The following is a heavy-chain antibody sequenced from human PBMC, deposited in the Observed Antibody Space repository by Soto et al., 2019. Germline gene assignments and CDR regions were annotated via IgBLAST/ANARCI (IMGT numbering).Heavy chain of an antibody. CDR3: ASSLGDTTSLFDY. D-gene: IGHD1-26*01. CDR2: INPSSGTT. Sequence: QVQLVQSGAEMKQPGASVKLSCQASGYIFIHCFMHWVRQAPGQGLELMGGINPSSGTTTYAQKFQGRVNVTRDTSTSTVYMDLSSLGSGDTAMDYCASSLGDTTSLFDYWGQGSLVTVSA. CDR1: GYIFIHCF. V-gene: IGHV1-46*01. J-gene: IGHJ4*02.